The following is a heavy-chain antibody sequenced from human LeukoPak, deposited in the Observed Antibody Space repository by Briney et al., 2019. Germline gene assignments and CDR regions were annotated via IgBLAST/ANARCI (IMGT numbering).Heavy chain of an antibody. D-gene: IGHD2-21*02. CDR3: ARDTCGRDCYGLFDP. CDR1: GGSFSGYY. Sequence: SETLSLTCAVYGGSFSGYYWSWIRQPPGKGLEWIGEINHSGSTNYNPSLKSRVTISVDTSKNQFSLKLSSVTAADTAVYYCARDTCGRDCYGLFDPWGQGTLVTVSS. J-gene: IGHJ5*02. CDR2: INHSGST. V-gene: IGHV4-34*01.